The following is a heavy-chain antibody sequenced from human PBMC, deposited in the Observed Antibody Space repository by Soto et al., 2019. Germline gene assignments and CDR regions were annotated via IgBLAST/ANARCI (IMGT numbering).Heavy chain of an antibody. J-gene: IGHJ6*02. Sequence: QLHLQESGPGLVKPSETLSLTCSVSGYSVSSSDYYWAWIRQPPGKGLEWIGSMFYSGLTYYNPSLKSRVTLYVDTSKNQFSVRLNSVTAADTAVYYCAPLSVSLSGPYGIHVWGQGTTVTVSS. CDR1: GYSVSSSDYY. V-gene: IGHV4-39*01. CDR2: MFYSGLT. D-gene: IGHD2-15*01. CDR3: APLSVSLSGPYGIHV.